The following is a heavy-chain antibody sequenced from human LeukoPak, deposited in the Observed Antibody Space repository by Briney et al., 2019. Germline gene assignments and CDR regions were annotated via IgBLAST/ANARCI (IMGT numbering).Heavy chain of an antibody. J-gene: IGHJ2*01. CDR3: ATRPYGDYWYFDL. CDR1: GFTFSSYG. V-gene: IGHV3-30*02. D-gene: IGHD4-17*01. Sequence: GGSLRLSCAASGFTFSSYGMHWVRQAPGKGLEWVAFIRYDGSNKYYADSVKGRFTISRDNSKNTLYLQMNSLRAEDTAVYYCATRPYGDYWYFDLWGRGTLVTVSS. CDR2: IRYDGSNK.